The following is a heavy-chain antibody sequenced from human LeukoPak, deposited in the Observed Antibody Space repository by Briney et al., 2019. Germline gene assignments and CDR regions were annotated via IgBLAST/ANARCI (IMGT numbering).Heavy chain of an antibody. V-gene: IGHV3-7*01. D-gene: IGHD2-2*03. CDR2: TRQDGSEK. CDR1: GFTFSRYW. CDR3: ARIGHCNSTYCFETFDY. Sequence: GGSVRLSCAASGFTFSRYWMSWVPKAPGKGLEWVANTRQDGSEKYYVDSVKGRFTISRDNAKNSLYLQMNSLRAEDTAVYYCARIGHCNSTYCFETFDYWGQGTLVTVSS. J-gene: IGHJ4*02.